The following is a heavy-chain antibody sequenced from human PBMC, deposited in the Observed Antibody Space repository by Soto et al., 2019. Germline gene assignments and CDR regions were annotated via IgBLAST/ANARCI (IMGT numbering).Heavy chain of an antibody. Sequence: SCQASGGTFSSYAISWVRQAPGQGLEWMGWISAYNGNTNYAQKLQGRVTMTTDTSTSTVYMELRSLRSDDTAVYYCARDDSGFSGSHYIDYFNYWGQGALVNVS. CDR1: GGTFSSYA. CDR3: ARDDSGFSGSHYIDYFNY. D-gene: IGHD1-26*01. V-gene: IGHV1-18*01. CDR2: ISAYNGNT. J-gene: IGHJ4*02.